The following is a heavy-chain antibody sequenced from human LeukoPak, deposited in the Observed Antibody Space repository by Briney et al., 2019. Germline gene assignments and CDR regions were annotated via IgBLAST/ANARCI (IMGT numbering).Heavy chain of an antibody. D-gene: IGHD6-13*01. CDR1: GASISSYY. Sequence: SETLSLTCTVSGASISSYYWSCIRQPPGKGLERIGYIYYSGSTNYNPSLKSRVTISVDTSKKQFSLKLSSVTAADTAVYYCARSIGEYSSSWYQGFDYWGQGTLVTVSS. V-gene: IGHV4-59*01. CDR2: IYYSGST. CDR3: ARSIGEYSSSWYQGFDY. J-gene: IGHJ4*02.